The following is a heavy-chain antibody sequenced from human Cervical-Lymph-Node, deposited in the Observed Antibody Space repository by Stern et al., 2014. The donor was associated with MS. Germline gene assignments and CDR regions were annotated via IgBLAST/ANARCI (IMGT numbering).Heavy chain of an antibody. V-gene: IGHV1-46*03. J-gene: IGHJ3*02. Sequence: QVQLGQSGAEVKKPGASVQVSCKASEYTLSYFFMQWIRQAPGQGLEWMGVINPSGGFTTYAQRFQGRFTMTRDTSTSTVFMKLSSLTSEDTAVYYCASARNTAFDIWGQGTSVIVSS. CDR2: INPSGGFT. CDR3: ASARNTAFDI. CDR1: EYTLSYFF.